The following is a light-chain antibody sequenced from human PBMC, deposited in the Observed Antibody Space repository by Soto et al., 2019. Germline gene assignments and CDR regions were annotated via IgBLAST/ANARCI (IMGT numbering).Light chain of an antibody. CDR1: QSVLSSSNNKNY. Sequence: DIVMTQSPDSLAVSLGERATINCKSSQSVLSSSNNKNYVAWYQQKPGQPPRLLIYWASTRESGVPDRFSGRGSGTDFTLTISSLQAEDVAVYYCQEYYSTPYTFGQGTKLQTK. V-gene: IGKV4-1*01. CDR3: QEYYSTPYT. CDR2: WAS. J-gene: IGKJ2*01.